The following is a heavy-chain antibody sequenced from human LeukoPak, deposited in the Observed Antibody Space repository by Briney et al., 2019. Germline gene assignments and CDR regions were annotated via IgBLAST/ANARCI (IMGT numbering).Heavy chain of an antibody. D-gene: IGHD2-15*01. J-gene: IGHJ4*02. CDR2: IYSGGST. CDR3: ARAEGGTREFDY. Sequence: GGSLRLSCAASGFTVSSNYMSWVRQAPGKGLEWVSVIYSGGSTYYADSVKGRFTISRDNSKNTLYLQMNSLRAEDTAVYYCARAEGGTREFDYWGQGTLVTVSS. CDR1: GFTVSSNY. V-gene: IGHV3-66*01.